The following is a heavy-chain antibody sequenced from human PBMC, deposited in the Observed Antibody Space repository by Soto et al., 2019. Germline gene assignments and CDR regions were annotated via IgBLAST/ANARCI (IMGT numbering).Heavy chain of an antibody. V-gene: IGHV3-7*03. CDR3: VRDFEGSYGYGPFDY. Sequence: PVGSLRLSCAASGFTFSSDWMSWVRQAPGKWLEWVANIKQDGSENYYVDYVRGRFTISRDNAKNSLYLQMNSLRAEDTAVYYCVRDFEGSYGYGPFDYWGQGXLVTAYS. CDR1: GFTFSSDW. CDR2: IKQDGSEN. J-gene: IGHJ4*02. D-gene: IGHD5-18*01.